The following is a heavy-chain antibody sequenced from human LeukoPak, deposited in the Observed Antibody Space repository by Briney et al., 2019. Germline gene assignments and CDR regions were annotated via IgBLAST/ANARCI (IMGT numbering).Heavy chain of an antibody. J-gene: IGHJ4*02. CDR2: ILYDGSNT. D-gene: IGHD4-17*01. CDR3: ARPSDGHYAQGGYFDY. Sequence: GRSLSLSCAAAGFPFSRYGMHWVRQAPGKGLEWVAVILYDGSNTYYPDSVKGRFAFSRGNSKNTLYMQMESLRAEDTAVYYCARPSDGHYAQGGYFDYWGQGTLVTVSS. CDR1: GFPFSRYG. V-gene: IGHV3-33*01.